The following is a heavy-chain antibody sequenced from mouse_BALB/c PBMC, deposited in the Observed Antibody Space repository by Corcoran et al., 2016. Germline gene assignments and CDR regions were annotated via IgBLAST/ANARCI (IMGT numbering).Heavy chain of an antibody. D-gene: IGHD2-2*01. CDR2: INTETGEP. Sequence: QIQLVQSGPELKKPGETVKISCKASGHTFTDYSMHWVKQAPGKGLKWMGWINTETGEPTYADDFKGRFAFSLETSASTAYLQINNLKNEDTATYFCARIYGYGFAYWGQGTLVTVSA. CDR3: ARIYGYGFAY. V-gene: IGHV9-2-1*01. J-gene: IGHJ3*01. CDR1: GHTFTDYS.